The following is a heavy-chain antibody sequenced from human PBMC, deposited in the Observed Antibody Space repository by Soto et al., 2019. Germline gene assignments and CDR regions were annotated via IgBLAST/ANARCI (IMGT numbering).Heavy chain of an antibody. CDR2: ISYDENTK. CDR1: GFDFRGTG. Sequence: GGSLRLSCKASGFDFRGTGMHWVRQAPGKGLEWVAVISYDENTKDYGDSVKGRFTVSRDNSNNTLYLQMHSLTSHDTAVYYCAKVAASSWHANWFAPWGQGTLVTVSS. J-gene: IGHJ5*02. CDR3: AKVAASSWHANWFAP. D-gene: IGHD6-13*01. V-gene: IGHV3-30*18.